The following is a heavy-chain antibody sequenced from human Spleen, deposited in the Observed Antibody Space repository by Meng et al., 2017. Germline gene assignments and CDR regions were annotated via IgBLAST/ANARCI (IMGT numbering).Heavy chain of an antibody. Sequence: EVQLVESGGDLVQHGGSLRLSCEATGFTLSSHWIHWVRQVPGEGLQWVSRMNRDGSITNYAVSVRGRFTISRDNAKNTVYLQLNSLRAEDTAVYYCARAGEQRPIDFWGQGTLVTVSS. J-gene: IGHJ4*02. V-gene: IGHV3-74*01. D-gene: IGHD6-19*01. CDR2: MNRDGSIT. CDR1: GFTLSSHW. CDR3: ARAGEQRPIDF.